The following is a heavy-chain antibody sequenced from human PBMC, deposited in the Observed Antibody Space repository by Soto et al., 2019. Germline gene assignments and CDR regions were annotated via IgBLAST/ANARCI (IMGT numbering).Heavy chain of an antibody. D-gene: IGHD1-26*01. CDR3: ARDNSGSYFYYYYGMDV. V-gene: IGHV4-4*02. CDR2: IYHSGST. J-gene: IGHJ6*02. Sequence: SETLSLTCAVSGGSISSSNWWSWVRQPPGKGLEWIGEIYHSGSTNYNPSLKSRVTISVDKSKNQFSLKLSSVTAADTAVYYCARDNSGSYFYYYYGMDVWGQGTTVT. CDR1: GGSISSSNW.